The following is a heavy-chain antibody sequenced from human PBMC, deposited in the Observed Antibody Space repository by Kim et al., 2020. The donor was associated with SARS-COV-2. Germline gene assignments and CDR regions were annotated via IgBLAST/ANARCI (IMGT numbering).Heavy chain of an antibody. V-gene: IGHV4-28*01. Sequence: SETLSLTCTVSGSSISSENWWVWIRQPPGKGLEWIGYIYHSGATYYNASLKSRVTMSVDTSSRNQFSLKLTSVTAVDTAVYYCAKKINGKNWFDPWGQGT. D-gene: IGHD2-8*01. J-gene: IGHJ5*02. CDR1: GSSISSENW. CDR2: IYHSGAT. CDR3: AKKINGKNWFDP.